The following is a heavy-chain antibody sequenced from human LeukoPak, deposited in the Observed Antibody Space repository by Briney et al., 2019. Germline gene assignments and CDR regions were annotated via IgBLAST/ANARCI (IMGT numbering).Heavy chain of an antibody. CDR1: GFTFKTRD. J-gene: IGHJ6*02. Sequence: QPGGSLRLSCVVSGFTFKTRDMTWVRQAPGKGLEWGSTISGSGDTTYYADSVKGRFTISRDNSKNTLFLQMNSLRAQDTAIYYCAKASYYRGYYYGMDGWGQGTTVTVSS. CDR3: AKASYYRGYYYGMDG. D-gene: IGHD3-10*01. CDR2: ISGSGDTT. V-gene: IGHV3-23*01.